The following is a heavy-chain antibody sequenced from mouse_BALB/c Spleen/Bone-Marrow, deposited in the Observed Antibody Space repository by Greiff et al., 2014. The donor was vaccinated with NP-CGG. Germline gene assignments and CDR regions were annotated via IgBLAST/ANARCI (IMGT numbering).Heavy chain of an antibody. D-gene: IGHD2-3*01. CDR2: IWAGGST. Sequence: VHLVESGPGLVAPSQSLSITCTVSGFSLTSYGVHWVRQPPGKGLEWLGAIWAGGSTNYNSARMSSVSISKDNSKRQVFLKMNSLQTDDTSMYSCARVYLWYFDVWGAGTTVTVSS. J-gene: IGHJ1*01. CDR1: GFSLTSYG. V-gene: IGHV2-9*02. CDR3: ARVYLWYFDV.